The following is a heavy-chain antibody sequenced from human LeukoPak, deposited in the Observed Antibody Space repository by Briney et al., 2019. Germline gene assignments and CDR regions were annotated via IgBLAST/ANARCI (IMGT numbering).Heavy chain of an antibody. CDR3: AGFGLRSGGSSVWGMDV. D-gene: IGHD2-15*01. CDR1: GYTFTSYD. Sequence: GASVKVSCKASGYTFTSYDINWVRQATGQGLEWMGWMNPNSGNTGYAQKFQGRVTMTRNTSISTAYMELSSLRSEDTAVYYCAGFGLRSGGSSVWGMDVWGQGTTITVSS. J-gene: IGHJ6*02. V-gene: IGHV1-8*01. CDR2: MNPNSGNT.